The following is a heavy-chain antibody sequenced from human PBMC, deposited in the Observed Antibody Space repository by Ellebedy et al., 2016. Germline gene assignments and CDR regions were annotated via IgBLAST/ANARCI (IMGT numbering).Heavy chain of an antibody. CDR1: GYTSTSYA. J-gene: IGHJ6*02. CDR2: INAGNGNT. CDR3: ARSLYSSSWYAPYYYYGMDV. V-gene: IGHV1-3*01. D-gene: IGHD6-13*01. Sequence: ASVKVSCKASGYTSTSYAMHWVRQAPGQRLEWMGWINAGNGNTKYSQKFQGRVTITRDTSASTAYMELSSLRSEDTAVYYCARSLYSSSWYAPYYYYGMDVWGQGTTVTVSS.